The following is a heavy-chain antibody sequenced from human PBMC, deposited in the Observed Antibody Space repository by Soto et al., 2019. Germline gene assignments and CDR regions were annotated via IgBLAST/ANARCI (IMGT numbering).Heavy chain of an antibody. CDR3: AGRSLGQQFLY. V-gene: IGHV4-39*01. CDR1: GGSISSSSYY. CDR2: IYYSGST. Sequence: QLQLQESGPGLVKPSETLSLTCTVSGGSISSSSYYWGWIRQPPGKGLEWIGSIYYSGSTYYNPSLKSRATISVDPYTTQFSLKLSSVTAADTAVYYCAGRSLGQQFLYWGQGTLVTVSS. J-gene: IGHJ4*02. D-gene: IGHD6-13*01.